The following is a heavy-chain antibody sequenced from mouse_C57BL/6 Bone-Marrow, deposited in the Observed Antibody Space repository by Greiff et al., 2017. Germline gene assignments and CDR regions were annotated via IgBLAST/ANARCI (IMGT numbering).Heavy chain of an antibody. CDR2: IWSGGST. J-gene: IGHJ2*01. CDR1: GFSLTSYG. CDR3: ATKGGLRRGDYFDY. V-gene: IGHV2-2*01. Sequence: VKVVESGPGLVQPSQSLSITCTVSGFSLTSYGVHWVRQSPGKGLEWLGVIWSGGSTDYNAAFISRLSISKDNSKSQVFFKMNSLQADDTAIYYCATKGGLRRGDYFDYWGQGTTLTVSS. D-gene: IGHD2-4*01.